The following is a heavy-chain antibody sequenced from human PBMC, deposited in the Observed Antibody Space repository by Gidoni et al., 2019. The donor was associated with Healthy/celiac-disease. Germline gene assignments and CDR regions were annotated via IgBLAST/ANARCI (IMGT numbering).Heavy chain of an antibody. D-gene: IGHD6-19*01. CDR3: ARDPWLVRGDDY. CDR1: GGPISSSSYY. J-gene: IGHJ4*02. CDR2: IYYSGST. V-gene: IGHV4-39*07. Sequence: QLQLQESGPGLVKPSETLSLTCTVSGGPISSSSYYWGWIRQPPGKGLEWIGSIYYSGSTYYHPSLQSRVTISVDTSKNQFSLKLSSVTAADTAVYYCARDPWLVRGDDYWGQGTLVTVSS.